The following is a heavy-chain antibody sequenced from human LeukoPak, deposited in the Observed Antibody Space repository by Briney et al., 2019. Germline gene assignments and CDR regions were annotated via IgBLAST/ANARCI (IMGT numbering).Heavy chain of an antibody. J-gene: IGHJ4*02. V-gene: IGHV4-59*01. CDR2: MYYSVST. D-gene: IGHD5-12*01. CDR3: ARGYSGYDEAD. Sequence: SETLSLTCTVSGGSIRSYYWSWIRQPPGKGLEWIGYMYYSVSTNYNPSLNPSLKSRATISVDTSKNQFSLKLSSVTAADTAVYYCARGYSGYDEADWGRGTLVTVSS. CDR1: GGSIRSYY.